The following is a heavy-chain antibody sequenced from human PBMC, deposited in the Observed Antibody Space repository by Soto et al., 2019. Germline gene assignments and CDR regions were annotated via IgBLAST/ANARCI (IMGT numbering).Heavy chain of an antibody. CDR3: ARAPGDSSGYYPRPFDY. Sequence: AVKVSCKASGGTFSSYAISWVRQAPGRGLEWMGGIIPIFGTANYAQKFQGRVTITADESTSTAYMELSSLRSEDTAVHYCARAPGDSSGYYPRPFDYWGQGTLLTVSS. J-gene: IGHJ4*02. CDR1: GGTFSSYA. D-gene: IGHD3-22*01. V-gene: IGHV1-69*13. CDR2: IIPIFGTA.